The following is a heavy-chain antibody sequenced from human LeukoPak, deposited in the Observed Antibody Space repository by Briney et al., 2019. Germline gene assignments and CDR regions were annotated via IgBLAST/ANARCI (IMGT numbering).Heavy chain of an antibody. CDR3: AKARRIVGATNSRYYFDY. V-gene: IGHV3-23*01. CDR2: ISGSGGST. Sequence: PGGSLRLSCVDFGFTFNKYWMSWVRQAPGKGLEWVSAISGSGGSTYYADSVKGRFTISRDNSKNTLYLQMNSLRAEDTAVYYCAKARRIVGATNSRYYFDYWGQGTLVTVSS. J-gene: IGHJ4*02. CDR1: GFTFNKYW. D-gene: IGHD1-26*01.